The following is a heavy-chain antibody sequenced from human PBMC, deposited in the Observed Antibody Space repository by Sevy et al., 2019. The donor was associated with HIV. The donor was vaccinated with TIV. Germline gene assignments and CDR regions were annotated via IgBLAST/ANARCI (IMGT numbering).Heavy chain of an antibody. V-gene: IGHV3-30*02. J-gene: IGHJ3*02. CDR2: MRYDGSNK. CDR3: AKAPPPEYDGGAFDI. CDR1: GFTFSSYG. D-gene: IGHD3-16*01. Sequence: GGSLRLSCAASGFTFSSYGMHWVRQAPGKGLEWVAFMRYDGSNKYYADSVKGRFTSSRNNSKNTLYLQMNSRRAEDTAVDYCAKAPPPEYDGGAFDIWGQGTMVTVSS.